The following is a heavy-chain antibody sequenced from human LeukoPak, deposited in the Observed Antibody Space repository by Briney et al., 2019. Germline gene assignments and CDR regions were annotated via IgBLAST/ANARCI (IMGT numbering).Heavy chain of an antibody. CDR3: ARDPVYCSGGSCYSRGPMNAFDI. J-gene: IGHJ3*02. CDR1: GGSISSYY. D-gene: IGHD2-15*01. V-gene: IGHV4-4*07. Sequence: PSETLSLTCTVSGGSISSYYWSWIRQPAGKGLDWIGRIYTSGSTNYNPSLKSRVTISVDTSKNQFSLKLSSVTAADTAVYYCARDPVYCSGGSCYSRGPMNAFDIWGQGTMVTVSS. CDR2: IYTSGST.